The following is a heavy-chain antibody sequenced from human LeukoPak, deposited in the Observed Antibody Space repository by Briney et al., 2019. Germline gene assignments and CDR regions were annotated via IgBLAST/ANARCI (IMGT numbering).Heavy chain of an antibody. J-gene: IGHJ4*02. CDR2: IKSKTDGGTT. D-gene: IGHD5-18*01. CDR3: ARDPSDSYGDC. V-gene: IGHV3-15*01. CDR1: GFTFSNAW. Sequence: GGSLRLSCAASGFTFSNAWMSWVRQAPGKGLEWVGRIKSKTDGGTTDYAAPVKGRFTISRDDSKNTLYLQMNSLRAEDTAVYYCARDPSDSYGDCWGQGTLVTVSS.